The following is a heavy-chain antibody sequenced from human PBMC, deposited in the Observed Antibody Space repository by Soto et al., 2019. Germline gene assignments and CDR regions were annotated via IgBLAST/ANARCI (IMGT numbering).Heavy chain of an antibody. CDR2: IYYSGST. D-gene: IGHD3-22*01. J-gene: IGHJ6*01. V-gene: IGHV4-30-4*01. CDR3: ARAVLSGYYGRVVGHYGMAV. CDR1: GGSISSGDYY. Sequence: PSETLSLACTVSGGSISSGDYYWSWIRQPPGKGLEWIGYIYYSGSTYYNPSLKSRVTISVDTSKNQFSLKLSSVTAADTAVYYFARAVLSGYYGRVVGHYGMAVRGQGTTDSGS.